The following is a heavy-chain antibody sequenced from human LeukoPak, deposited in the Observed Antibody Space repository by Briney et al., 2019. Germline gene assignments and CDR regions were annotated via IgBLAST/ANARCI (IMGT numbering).Heavy chain of an antibody. CDR3: ASPRELRYFDWFKDHDAVDI. J-gene: IGHJ3*02. V-gene: IGHV1-69*06. CDR1: GGTFSSYA. CDR2: IIPIFGTA. D-gene: IGHD3-9*01. Sequence: VASVKVSCKASGGTFSSYAISWVRQAPGQGLEWMGGIIPIFGTANYAQKFQGRVTITADKSTSTAYMELSSLRSEDTAVYYCASPRELRYFDWFKDHDAVDIWGQGTMVTVSS.